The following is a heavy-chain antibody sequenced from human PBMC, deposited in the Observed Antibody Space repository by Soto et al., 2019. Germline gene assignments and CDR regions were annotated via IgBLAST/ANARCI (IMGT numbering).Heavy chain of an antibody. V-gene: IGHV5-51*01. CDR2: FNPSDSAP. J-gene: IGHJ4*02. Sequence: PGESLKISCERSSYRFTAYSIAWVRQIAGRCLGYMGIFNPSDSAPTYSPSFKGQVTISLDRSNNTAFLQWTSLKASDSAFYYWARLTGTRGWYQIDQWAQGRQVTLCS. D-gene: IGHD6-19*01. CDR1: SYRFTAYS. CDR3: ARLTGTRGWYQIDQ.